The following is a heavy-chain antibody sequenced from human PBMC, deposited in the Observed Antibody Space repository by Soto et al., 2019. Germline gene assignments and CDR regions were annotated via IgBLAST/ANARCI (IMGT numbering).Heavy chain of an antibody. J-gene: IGHJ4*02. D-gene: IGHD3-22*01. V-gene: IGHV4-34*01. CDR3: ARGVYYYDSSGYYPPSYFDY. Sequence: SETLSLTCAVYGGSFSGYYWSLLRQPPGKGLEWIGEINHSGSTNYNPSLKSRVTISVDTSKNQFSLKLSSVTAADTAVYYCARGVYYYDSSGYYPPSYFDYWGQGTLVTVSS. CDR1: GGSFSGYY. CDR2: INHSGST.